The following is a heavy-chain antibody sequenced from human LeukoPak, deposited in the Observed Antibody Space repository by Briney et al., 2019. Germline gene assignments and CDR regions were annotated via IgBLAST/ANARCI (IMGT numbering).Heavy chain of an antibody. Sequence: SVKVSCEASGGTFSSYTISWVRQAPGQGLEWMGRIIPILGIANYAQKFQGRVTITADKSTSTAYMELSSLRSEDTAVYYCARDLEGIATVSNDYWGQGTLVTVSS. CDR2: IIPILGIA. J-gene: IGHJ4*02. V-gene: IGHV1-69*02. CDR1: GGTFSSYT. CDR3: ARDLEGIATVSNDY. D-gene: IGHD2-21*01.